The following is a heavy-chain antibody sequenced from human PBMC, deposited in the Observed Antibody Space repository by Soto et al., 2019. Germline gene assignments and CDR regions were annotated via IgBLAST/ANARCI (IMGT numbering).Heavy chain of an antibody. D-gene: IGHD5-12*01. Sequence: PGXSLRLACAASGFTFSSYWVSWVRHALVKGLEWVANIKQDGSEKYYVDSVKGRFTISRDNAKNSLYLQMNSLRAEDTAVYYCARVSGYDYYYYYYMDVWGKGTTVTVSS. J-gene: IGHJ6*03. CDR2: IKQDGSEK. CDR1: GFTFSSYW. V-gene: IGHV3-7*01. CDR3: ARVSGYDYYYYYYMDV.